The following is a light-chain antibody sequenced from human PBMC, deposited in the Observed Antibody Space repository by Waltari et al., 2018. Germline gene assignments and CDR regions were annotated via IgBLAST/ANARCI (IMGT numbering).Light chain of an antibody. V-gene: IGLV8-61*01. J-gene: IGLJ3*02. Sequence: QSEVTQEPSLSVSPGGTVTLTCALSSGTVASTSYPTWYQQTPGQPPRTLVYKGISRSSGVPDRFSGSILGNTAALTITGAQADDESDYYCSMYMGSGVWVFGGGTKLTVL. CDR3: SMYMGSGVWV. CDR1: SGTVASTSY. CDR2: KGI.